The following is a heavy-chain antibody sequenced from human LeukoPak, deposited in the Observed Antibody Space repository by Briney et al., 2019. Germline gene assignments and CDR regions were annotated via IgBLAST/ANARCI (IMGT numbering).Heavy chain of an antibody. CDR3: AKVEGAVYYYDSSGYYDY. CDR1: GFTFDDYG. J-gene: IGHJ4*02. CDR2: INWNGGST. V-gene: IGHV3-20*04. D-gene: IGHD3-22*01. Sequence: PGGSLRLSCAASGFTFDDYGMSWVRHAPGKGLEWVSGINWNGGSTGYADSVKGRFTISRDNSKNTLYLQMNSLRAEDTAVYYCAKVEGAVYYYDSSGYYDYWGQGTLVTVSS.